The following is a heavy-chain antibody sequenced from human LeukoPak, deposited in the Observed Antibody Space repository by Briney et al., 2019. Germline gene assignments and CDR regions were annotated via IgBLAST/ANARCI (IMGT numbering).Heavy chain of an antibody. CDR1: GYTFTDYY. Sequence: ASVKVSCKASGYTFTDYYLHWVRQAPGQGLEWMGWINPNSGATTYAQKFQGRVTMTRDASISTAYMELSSLRSDDDTAIFYCTREDFWGQGTLVTVSP. V-gene: IGHV1-2*02. CDR2: INPNSGAT. J-gene: IGHJ4*02. CDR3: TREDF.